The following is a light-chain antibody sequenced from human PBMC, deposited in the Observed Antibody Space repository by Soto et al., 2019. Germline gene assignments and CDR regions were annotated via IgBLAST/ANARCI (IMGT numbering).Light chain of an antibody. V-gene: IGKV3-15*01. J-gene: IGKJ2*01. CDR3: QQYGSSPT. Sequence: EIVMTQSAATLSVSPGERATLSCRPSQSVGSNLAWYQQKPGQAPRLLIYAASTRATGIPARFSGSGSGTEFTLTISRLEPEDFAVYYCQQYGSSPTFGQGTKVDIK. CDR1: QSVGSN. CDR2: AAS.